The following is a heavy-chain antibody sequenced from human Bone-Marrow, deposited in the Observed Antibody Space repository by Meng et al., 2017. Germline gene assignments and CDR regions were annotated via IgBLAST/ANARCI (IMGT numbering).Heavy chain of an antibody. J-gene: IGHJ6*02. D-gene: IGHD6-13*01. Sequence: ASVKVSCKASGYTFTGYYMHWVRQAPGQGLEWMGWINPNSGGTNYAQKFQGRVTITRNTSISTAYMELSSLRSEDTAVYYCARLYSSSWLHYYYGMDVWGQGTTVTVSS. CDR2: INPNSGGT. CDR3: ARLYSSSWLHYYYGMDV. V-gene: IGHV1-2*02. CDR1: GYTFTGYY.